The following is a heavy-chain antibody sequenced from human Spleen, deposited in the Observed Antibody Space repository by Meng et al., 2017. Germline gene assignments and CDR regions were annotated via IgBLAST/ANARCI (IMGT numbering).Heavy chain of an antibody. D-gene: IGHD3-10*01. CDR1: GSPSVDCL. CDR2: IRSKAYSGTT. J-gene: IGHJ4*02. CDR3: ARPSITMVRGISYFDY. V-gene: IGHV3-49*03. Sequence: GGFLRSSCTGLGSPSVDCLVSWFRQAPGRGLEGVGFIRSKAYSGTTEYAASVKGRFTISRDNAKNSLYLQMNRLRAEDTVVYYCARPSITMVRGISYFDYWGQGTLVTVSS.